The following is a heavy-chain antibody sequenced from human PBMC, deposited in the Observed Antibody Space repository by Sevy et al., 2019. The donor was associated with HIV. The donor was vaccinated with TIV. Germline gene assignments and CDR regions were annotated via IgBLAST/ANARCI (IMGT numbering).Heavy chain of an antibody. D-gene: IGHD2-8*01. CDR1: GFTFSSYA. CDR2: ISGSGGST. Sequence: GGSLRLSCAASGFTFSSYAMSWVRQAPGKGLEWVSAISGSGGSTYYADSVKGRFTISRDNSKNTLYLQMNSLRAEDTAVYYCAKGWSENYYYGMDVWGQGTTVTVSS. V-gene: IGHV3-23*01. J-gene: IGHJ6*02. CDR3: AKGWSENYYYGMDV.